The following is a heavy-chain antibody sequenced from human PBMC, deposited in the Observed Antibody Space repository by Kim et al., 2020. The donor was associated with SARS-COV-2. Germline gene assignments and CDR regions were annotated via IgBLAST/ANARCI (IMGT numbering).Heavy chain of an antibody. J-gene: IGHJ6*02. CDR2: IDPSDSYT. V-gene: IGHV5-10-1*01. D-gene: IGHD3-16*02. CDR3: ARGGLHYDYVWGSYRYPYFGMDV. CDR1: GYSFTSYW. Sequence: GESLKISCKGSGYSFTSYWISWVRQMPGKGLEWMGRIDPSDSYTNYSPSFQGHVTISADKSISTAYLQWSSLKASDTAMYYCARGGLHYDYVWGSYRYPYFGMDVWGQGTTVTVSS.